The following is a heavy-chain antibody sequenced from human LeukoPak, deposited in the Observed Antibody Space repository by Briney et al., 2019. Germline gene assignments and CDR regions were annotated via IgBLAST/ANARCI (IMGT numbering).Heavy chain of an antibody. D-gene: IGHD3-10*01. Sequence: PSETLSLTCTVSGGSISSGNYYWSWIRQPPGKGLEWIGNIYYSGSTYYNPSLKSRVTTSVDTSKNQFSLKLSSVTAADTAVYYCARGSMLRALETLFDYWGQGTLVTVSS. CDR2: IYYSGST. CDR1: GGSISSGNYY. CDR3: ARGSMLRALETLFDY. J-gene: IGHJ4*02. V-gene: IGHV4-30-4*01.